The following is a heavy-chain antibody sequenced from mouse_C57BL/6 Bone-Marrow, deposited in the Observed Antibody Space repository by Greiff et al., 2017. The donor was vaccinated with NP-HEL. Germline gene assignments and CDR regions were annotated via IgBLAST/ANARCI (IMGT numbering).Heavy chain of an antibody. D-gene: IGHD1-1*01. CDR1: GYAFSSYW. V-gene: IGHV1-80*01. J-gene: IGHJ4*01. CDR2: IYPGDGDT. Sequence: VQLVESGAELVKPGASVKISCKASGYAFSSYWMNWVKQRPGKGLEWIGQIYPGDGDTNYNGKFKGKATLTADKSSSTAYMQLSSLTSEDSAVYFCARRLLLRRDAMDYWGQGTSVTVSS. CDR3: ARRLLLRRDAMDY.